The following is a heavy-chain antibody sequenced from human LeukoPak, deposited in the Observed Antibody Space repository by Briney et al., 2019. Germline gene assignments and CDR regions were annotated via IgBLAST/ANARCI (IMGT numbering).Heavy chain of an antibody. CDR3: AREGNELLWFGESPGSAFDI. D-gene: IGHD3-10*01. Sequence: PSETLSLTCTVSGGSISSGDYYWSWIRQPPGKGLEWIGYIYYRGSTYYNPSLKSRVTISVDTSKNQFSLKLSSVTAADTAVYYCAREGNELLWFGESPGSAFDIWGQGTMVTVSS. CDR1: GGSISSGDYY. V-gene: IGHV4-30-4*08. CDR2: IYYRGST. J-gene: IGHJ3*02.